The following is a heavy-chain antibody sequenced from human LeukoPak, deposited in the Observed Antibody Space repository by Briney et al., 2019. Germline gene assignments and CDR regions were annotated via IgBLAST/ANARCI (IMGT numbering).Heavy chain of an antibody. V-gene: IGHV1-18*01. CDR1: GYTFTSYG. J-gene: IGHJ1*01. CDR3: ARDRAEYSSSPLQH. CDR2: ISAYNGNT. D-gene: IGHD6-6*01. Sequence: RASVKVSCKASGYTFTSYGISWVRQAPGQGLEWMGWISAYNGNTNYAQKLQGRVTMTTDTSTSTAYMELRSLRSDDTAVYYCARDRAEYSSSPLQHWGQGTLVTVSS.